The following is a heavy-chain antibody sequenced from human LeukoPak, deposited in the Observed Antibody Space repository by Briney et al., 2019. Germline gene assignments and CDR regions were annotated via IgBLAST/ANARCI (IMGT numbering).Heavy chain of an antibody. CDR2: IIPIFGTA. V-gene: IGHV1-69*13. D-gene: IGHD3-22*01. CDR3: ARDGRNLYYYDSRGYYHNWFDP. J-gene: IGHJ5*02. Sequence: ASVKVSCKASGYTFTSYGISWVRQAPGQGLEWMGGIIPIFGTANYAQKFQGRVTITADESASTAYMELSSLRSEDTAVYYCARDGRNLYYYDSRGYYHNWFDPWGQGTLVTVSS. CDR1: GYTFTSYG.